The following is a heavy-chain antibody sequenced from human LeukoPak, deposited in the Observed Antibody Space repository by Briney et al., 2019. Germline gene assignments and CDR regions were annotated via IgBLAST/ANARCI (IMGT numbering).Heavy chain of an antibody. V-gene: IGHV3-7*01. J-gene: IGHJ4*02. CDR2: IKQDGSEK. CDR3: ARVAINDYGDYFDY. CDR1: GFTFSSYW. D-gene: IGHD4-17*01. Sequence: GGSLRLSCAASGFTFSSYWMSWVRQAPGKGLEWVANIKQDGSEKYYVDSVKGRFTISRDNAKNSLYLQMNSLRAEDTAVYYCARVAINDYGDYFDYWGQGTLVTVSS.